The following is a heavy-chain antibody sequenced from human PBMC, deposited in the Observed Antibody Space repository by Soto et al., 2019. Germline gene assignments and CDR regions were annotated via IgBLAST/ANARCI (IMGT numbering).Heavy chain of an antibody. Sequence: PGGSLRLSCAASGFTFSRYWMDWVRQAPRKGLEWVATIKHDGSEQYYVDSVKGRFIVSRDNAKNSLFLQMNGLRVEDTAVYFCARAMGTDGWSNHTFDIWGQGTMVTVSS. D-gene: IGHD6-19*01. J-gene: IGHJ3*02. CDR3: ARAMGTDGWSNHTFDI. CDR1: GFTFSRYW. CDR2: IKHDGSEQ. V-gene: IGHV3-7*04.